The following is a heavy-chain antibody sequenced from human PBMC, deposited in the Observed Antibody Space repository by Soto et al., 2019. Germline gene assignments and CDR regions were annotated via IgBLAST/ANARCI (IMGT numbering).Heavy chain of an antibody. CDR2: INHSGST. CDR3: ARGVPAAEVPQTASSGWCYFDY. J-gene: IGHJ4*02. D-gene: IGHD6-19*01. Sequence: PSQPLSLTCPVYNESITRYYWNCIHQPPGKGLEWIGEINHSGSTNYNPSLKSRVTISVDTSKNQFSLKLSSVTAADTAVYYCARGVPAAEVPQTASSGWCYFDYWGQGTLVTVSS. CDR1: NESITRYY. V-gene: IGHV4-34*01.